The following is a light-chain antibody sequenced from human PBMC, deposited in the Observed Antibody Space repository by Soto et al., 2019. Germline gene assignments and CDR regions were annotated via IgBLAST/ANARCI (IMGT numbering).Light chain of an antibody. Sequence: EIVLTQSPGTLSLSPVERSTLSCRASQSVSGHLAWYQQKPGQAPRLLIYDASIRATGIPARFSGSGSGTEFTLTIRSLQSEDSAVYYCLQFNKWPPWKFGQGNKGDIK. CDR3: LQFNKWPPWK. V-gene: IGKV3D-15*01. CDR1: QSVSGH. J-gene: IGKJ1*01. CDR2: DAS.